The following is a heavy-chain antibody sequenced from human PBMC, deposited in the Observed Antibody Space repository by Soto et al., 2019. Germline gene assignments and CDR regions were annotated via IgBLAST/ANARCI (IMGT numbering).Heavy chain of an antibody. Sequence: SVKVSCKASGGTFSAYAISWVRQAPGQGLEWMGGILPLSGTSNYTQRFQGRVTITADESTSTAYMELSSLRSDDTAVYYCARTNPTKYYDYVWGDYRREGMDVWGQGTTVTV. CDR3: ARTNPTKYYDYVWGDYRREGMDV. D-gene: IGHD3-16*02. V-gene: IGHV1-69*13. CDR1: GGTFSAYA. CDR2: ILPLSGTS. J-gene: IGHJ6*02.